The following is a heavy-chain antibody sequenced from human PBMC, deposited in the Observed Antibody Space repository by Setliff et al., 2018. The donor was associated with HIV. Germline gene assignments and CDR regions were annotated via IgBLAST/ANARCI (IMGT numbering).Heavy chain of an antibody. Sequence: GASVKVSCKASGGTFSSYTISWVRQAPGQGLEWMGRIIPILGIANYAQKFQGRVTITADKSTSTAYMELSSLRSEDTAVYYCARSPGDYLFDYWGQGTLVTVSS. CDR1: GGTFSSYT. J-gene: IGHJ4*02. D-gene: IGHD4-17*01. V-gene: IGHV1-69*02. CDR3: ARSPGDYLFDY. CDR2: IIPILGIA.